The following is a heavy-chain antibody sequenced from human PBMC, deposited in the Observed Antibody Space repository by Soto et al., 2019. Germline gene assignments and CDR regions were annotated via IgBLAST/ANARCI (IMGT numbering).Heavy chain of an antibody. Sequence: EVQLLESGGGLVQPGGSLRLSCAASGFTFSSYAMSWVRQAPGKGLEWVSAISGSGGSTYYADSVKGRFTISRDNSKNPLYLQMNSLRAEDTAVYYCAKGSSGWYYFDYWGQGTLVTVSS. J-gene: IGHJ4*02. CDR1: GFTFSSYA. V-gene: IGHV3-23*01. CDR3: AKGSSGWYYFDY. D-gene: IGHD6-19*01. CDR2: ISGSGGST.